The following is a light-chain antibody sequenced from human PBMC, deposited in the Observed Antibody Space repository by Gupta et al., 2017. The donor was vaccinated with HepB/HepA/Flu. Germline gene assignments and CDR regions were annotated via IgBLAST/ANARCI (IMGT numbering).Light chain of an antibody. V-gene: IGKV1D-12*01. CDR3: QQGNSFCF. CDR1: QGISSW. Sequence: DIQMTQSPSAVSASVGDRVTITCRASQGISSWLEWYQQKPGKAHKLMIYAASRWKSGVTSSFSGSGSAKDFTLTSSSRQYEDFAYYYWQQGNSFCFFGGGTKVEIK. J-gene: IGKJ4*01. CDR2: AAS.